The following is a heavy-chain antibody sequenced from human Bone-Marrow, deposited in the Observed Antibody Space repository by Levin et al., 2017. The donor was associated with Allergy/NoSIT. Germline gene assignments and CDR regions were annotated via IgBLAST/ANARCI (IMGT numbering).Heavy chain of an antibody. J-gene: IGHJ2*01. CDR3: AKEYYDFWSGHNYWYFDL. CDR1: GFTFSSYA. D-gene: IGHD3-3*01. V-gene: IGHV3-23*01. Sequence: PGGSLRLSCAASGFTFSSYAMSWVRQAPGKGLEWVSAISGSGGSTYYADSVKGRFTISRDNSKNTLYLQMNSLRAEDTAVYYCAKEYYDFWSGHNYWYFDLWGRGTLVTVSS. CDR2: ISGSGGST.